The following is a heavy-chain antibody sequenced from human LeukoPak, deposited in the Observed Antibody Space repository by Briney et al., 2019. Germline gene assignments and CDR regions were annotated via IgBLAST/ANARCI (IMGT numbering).Heavy chain of an antibody. CDR1: GGTFSSYA. Sequence: GASVKVSCKASGGTFSSYAISWVRQAPGQGLEWMGWISAYNGNPKYAQKLQGRVTMTTDTSTSTAYMELRSLRSDDTAVYYCARVVDHDYHDYYADHWGQGTLVTVSS. J-gene: IGHJ4*02. CDR2: ISAYNGNP. CDR3: ARVVDHDYHDYYADH. D-gene: IGHD4-17*01. V-gene: IGHV1-18*01.